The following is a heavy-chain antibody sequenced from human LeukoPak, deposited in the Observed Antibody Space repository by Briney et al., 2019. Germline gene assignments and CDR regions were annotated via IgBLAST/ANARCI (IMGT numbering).Heavy chain of an antibody. D-gene: IGHD2-2*01. J-gene: IGHJ4*02. V-gene: IGHV4-59*01. CDR1: GGSISSYY. CDR2: IYYSGST. CDR3: ARDRRCSSTSCRYFDY. Sequence: PSETLSLTCTVSGGSISSYYWSWIRQPPGKGLEWIGCIYYSGSTNYNPSLKSRVTISVDTSKNQFSLKLSSVTAADTAVYYCARDRRCSSTSCRYFDYWGQGTLVTVSS.